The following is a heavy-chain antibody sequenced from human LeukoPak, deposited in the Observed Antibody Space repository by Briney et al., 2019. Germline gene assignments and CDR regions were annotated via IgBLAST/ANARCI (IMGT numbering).Heavy chain of an antibody. CDR1: GGTFSSYA. V-gene: IGHV1-69*13. D-gene: IGHD3-10*01. CDR3: ARDSPLWFGSGWFDP. CDR2: IIPIFGTA. J-gene: IGHJ5*02. Sequence: GAPVKVSCKASGGTFSSYAISWVRQAPGQGLEWMGGIIPIFGTANYAQKFQGRVTITADESTSTAYMELSSLRSEDTAVYYCARDSPLWFGSGWFDPWGQGTLVTVSS.